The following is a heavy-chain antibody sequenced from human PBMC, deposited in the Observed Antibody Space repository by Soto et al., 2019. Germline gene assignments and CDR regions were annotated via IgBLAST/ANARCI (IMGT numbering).Heavy chain of an antibody. CDR1: GFTFSSYS. Sequence: KAGGSLGLSCAASGFTFSSYSMNWVRQAPGKGLEPVSSISSSSSYIYYADSVKGRFTISRDNAKNSLYLQMNSLRAEDTAVYYCARVGTLGYYSDSSAPPEFDPWGQGTMVTVSS. CDR3: ARVGTLGYYSDSSAPPEFDP. J-gene: IGHJ5*02. V-gene: IGHV3-21*01. CDR2: ISSSSSYI. D-gene: IGHD3-22*01.